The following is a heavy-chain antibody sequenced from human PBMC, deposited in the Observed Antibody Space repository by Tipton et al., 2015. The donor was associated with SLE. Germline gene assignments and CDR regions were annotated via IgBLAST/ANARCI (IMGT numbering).Heavy chain of an antibody. Sequence: TLSLTCTVSGGSISSHYWSWIRQPPGKGLEWIGYISYSETTNYNPSLKSRVTISVDTSKNQFSLKLRSVTAADTAVYYYAGAWQGYCSGGTCYVLDYWGQGTLVTVSS. D-gene: IGHD2-15*01. CDR3: AGAWQGYCSGGTCYVLDY. CDR2: ISYSETT. J-gene: IGHJ4*02. CDR1: GGSISSHY. V-gene: IGHV4-59*11.